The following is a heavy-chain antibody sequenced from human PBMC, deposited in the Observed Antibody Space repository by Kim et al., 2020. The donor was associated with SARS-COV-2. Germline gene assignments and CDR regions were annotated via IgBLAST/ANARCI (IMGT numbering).Heavy chain of an antibody. J-gene: IGHJ4*02. Sequence: ASVKVSCKASGYTFTNFGISWVRQAPGQGLEWMGGISADNGNTNYAQNLMQGRVTLTTDTSTNTAYMELTSLTSDDTAVYYCARSFYDYWRGLVDYWGQGTLVPVSS. CDR3: ARSFYDYWRGLVDY. CDR2: ISADNGNT. V-gene: IGHV1-18*01. CDR1: GYTFTNFG. D-gene: IGHD3-3*01.